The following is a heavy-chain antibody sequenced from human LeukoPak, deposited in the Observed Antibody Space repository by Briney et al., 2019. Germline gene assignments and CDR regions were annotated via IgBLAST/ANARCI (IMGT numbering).Heavy chain of an antibody. CDR3: ARHLTYYDPDAFDL. V-gene: IGHV4-59*08. CDR2: IYYSGTT. J-gene: IGHJ3*01. D-gene: IGHD3-22*01. CDR1: GGSISPYY. Sequence: KPSETLSLPCTVSGGSISPYYWSWIRQPPGKGLEWIGYIYYSGTTNYNPSLKSRVTISVDTSKTHLSLKLSSVTAADTAVYYCARHLTYYDPDAFDLWGQGTNLTVCS.